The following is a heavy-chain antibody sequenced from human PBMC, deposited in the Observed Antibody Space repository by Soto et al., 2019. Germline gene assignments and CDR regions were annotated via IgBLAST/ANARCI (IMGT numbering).Heavy chain of an antibody. CDR1: GFTFSSYA. Sequence: HPGGSLRLSCAASGFTFSSYAMSWVRQAPGKGPEWVSGVSDSGGSTYYADSVKGRFTISRDNSKNMLYPQMNSLRAEDTAVYNCAKDSLGGGLHLGPQNYYGLDVWGQGTTVTVSS. D-gene: IGHD3-16*01. J-gene: IGHJ6*02. CDR3: AKDSLGGGLHLGPQNYYGLDV. V-gene: IGHV3-23*01. CDR2: VSDSGGST.